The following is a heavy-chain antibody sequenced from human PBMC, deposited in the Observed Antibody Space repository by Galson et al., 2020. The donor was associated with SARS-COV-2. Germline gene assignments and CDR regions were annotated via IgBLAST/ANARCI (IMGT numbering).Heavy chain of an antibody. CDR3: AKDQGNDYGDQLDY. V-gene: IGHV3-23*01. CDR1: GFTFSRYA. J-gene: IGHJ4*02. CDR2: VTAGGSIT. Sequence: GGSLRLSCAGSGFTFSRYAMSWVRQVPGKGLVWVSSVTAGGSITYHADTVKGRFTISRDNSKNTLYLQMNSLRVEDTALYYCAKDQGNDYGDQLDYWGQGTLVSVSS. D-gene: IGHD4-17*01.